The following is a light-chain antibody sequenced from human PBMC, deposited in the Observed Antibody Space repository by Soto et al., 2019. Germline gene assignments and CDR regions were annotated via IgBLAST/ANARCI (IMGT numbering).Light chain of an antibody. CDR1: SSDVGGYKY. Sequence: QSVLTQPPSASGSPGQSLTISCTGTSSDVGGYKYVSWYQQHPGKAPKLMIFEVNKRPSGVPDRFSGSKSGNTASLTVSGLQAEDEADYYCSSYAGINNLGVFGTGTKLTVL. V-gene: IGLV2-8*01. CDR2: EVN. J-gene: IGLJ1*01. CDR3: SSYAGINNLGV.